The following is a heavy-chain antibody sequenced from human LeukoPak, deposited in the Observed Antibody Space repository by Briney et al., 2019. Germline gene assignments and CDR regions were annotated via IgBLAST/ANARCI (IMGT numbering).Heavy chain of an antibody. CDR3: AKAIRPTRLDY. D-gene: IGHD5-12*01. J-gene: IGHJ4*02. CDR1: QFSVSTSY. V-gene: IGHV3-53*01. CDR2: MYSGGSS. Sequence: GGSLRLSCAASQFSVSTSYTSWVRQAPGKGLEWVSVMYSGGSSYNADSVKGRFTISRDNSKNTLYLQMDSLRVEDTAVYYCAKAIRPTRLDYWGQGTLVTVSS.